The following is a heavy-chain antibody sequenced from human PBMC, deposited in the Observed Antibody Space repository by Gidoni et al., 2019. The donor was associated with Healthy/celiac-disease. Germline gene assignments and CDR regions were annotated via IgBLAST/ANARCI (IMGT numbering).Heavy chain of an antibody. D-gene: IGHD3-10*01. CDR1: GGSISSYY. CDR3: ARLFDLGGGGEFDY. CDR2: IYYSGST. V-gene: IGHV4-59*01. Sequence: QVQLQESGPGLVKPSETLSLTCTVSGGSISSYYWSWIRQPPGKGLEWIGYIYYSGSTNYNPSLKSRVTISVDTSKNQFSLKLSSVTAADTAVYYCARLFDLGGGGEFDYWGQGTLVTVSS. J-gene: IGHJ4*02.